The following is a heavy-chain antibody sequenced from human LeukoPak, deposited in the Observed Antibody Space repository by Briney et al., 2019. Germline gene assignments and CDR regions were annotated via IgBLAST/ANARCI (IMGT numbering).Heavy chain of an antibody. CDR1: GGSISSCY. CDR3: AGSRDGYNYGGFDY. CDR2: IYYSGST. V-gene: IGHV4-59*01. D-gene: IGHD5-24*01. Sequence: PSETLSLTCTVSGGSISSCYWSWIRQPPGKGLEWIGYIYYSGSTNYNPSLKSRVTISVDTSKNQFSLKLSSVTAADTAVYYCAGSRDGYNYGGFDYWGQGTLVTVSS. J-gene: IGHJ4*02.